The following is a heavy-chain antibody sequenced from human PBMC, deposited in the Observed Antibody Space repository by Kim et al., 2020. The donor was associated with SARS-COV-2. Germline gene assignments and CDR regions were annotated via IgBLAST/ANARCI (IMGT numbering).Heavy chain of an antibody. CDR3: ARVGIAAAGSASIDY. V-gene: IGHV2-70*11. J-gene: IGHJ4*02. D-gene: IGHD6-13*01. CDR2: IDWDDDK. Sequence: SGPTLVNPTQTLTLTCTFSGFSLSTSGMCVSWIRQPPGKALEWLARIDWDDDKYYSTSLKTRLTISKDTSKNQVVLTMTNMDPVDTATYYCARVGIAAAGSASIDYWGQGTLVTVSS. CDR1: GFSLSTSGMC.